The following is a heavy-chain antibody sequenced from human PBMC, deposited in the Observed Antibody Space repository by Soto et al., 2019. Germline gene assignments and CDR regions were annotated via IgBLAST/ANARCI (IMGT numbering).Heavy chain of an antibody. CDR3: ARDGGAY. V-gene: IGHV3-30-3*01. CDR1: GFTFSSYA. J-gene: IGHJ4*02. Sequence: QVQLVESGGGVVQPGRSLRLSCAASGFTFSSYAMHWVRRAPGKGLEWMAVMSYDGSNKYYADSVKGRFTISRDNSKNTLYLQRNSVGPEDTALYYCARDGGAYWGQGTLVIVSS. CDR2: MSYDGSNK. D-gene: IGHD3-16*01.